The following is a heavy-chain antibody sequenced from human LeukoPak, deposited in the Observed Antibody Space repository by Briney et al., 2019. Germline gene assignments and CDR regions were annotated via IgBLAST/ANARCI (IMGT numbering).Heavy chain of an antibody. CDR1: GGTFISYA. CDR3: ARGTTDDGPGY. Sequence: GSGVKVSCKASGGTFISYAISWVGQAPGQGREWMGAIIPIFATANYAQPFPGRLPITAYDSTRTAYMELSSLRSEDTAVYYCARGTTDDGPGYWGQGTLVTVSS. CDR2: IIPIFATA. V-gene: IGHV1-69*01. J-gene: IGHJ4*02. D-gene: IGHD1-1*01.